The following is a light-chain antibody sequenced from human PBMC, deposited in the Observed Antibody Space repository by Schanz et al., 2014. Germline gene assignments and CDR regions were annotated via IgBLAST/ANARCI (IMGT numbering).Light chain of an antibody. J-gene: IGKJ1*01. CDR1: QTVTSGY. CDR3: QQYGSSPRT. Sequence: EIVLTQSPATLSLSPGERVTLSCRASQTVTSGYLAWYQQKPGQTPRLLIYGASSRAPGIPVRFSGSGSGTDFTLTISRLEPEDFAVYYCQQYGSSPRTFGQGTKVDIK. CDR2: GAS. V-gene: IGKV3-20*01.